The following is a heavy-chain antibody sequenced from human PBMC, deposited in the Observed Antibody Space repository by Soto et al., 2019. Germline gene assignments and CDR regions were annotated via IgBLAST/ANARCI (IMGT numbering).Heavy chain of an antibody. V-gene: IGHV3-21*01. CDR3: AREHPGSSRVDY. CDR1: EFTFSSYS. J-gene: IGHJ4*02. CDR2: ISSSNSYI. D-gene: IGHD6-6*01. Sequence: EVQMVESGGGLVKPGGSLRLSCAASEFTFSSYSMNWVRHAPGRGLEWVSSISSSNSYIYYADSVKGRFTISRDNAKKSLYLQMNSLRVEDPAVYYCAREHPGSSRVDYWGQGTLVTVSS.